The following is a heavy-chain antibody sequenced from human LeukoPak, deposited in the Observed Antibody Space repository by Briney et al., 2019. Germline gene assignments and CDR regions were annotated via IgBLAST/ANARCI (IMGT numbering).Heavy chain of an antibody. CDR3: ARIRGSSWYGAYYFDY. CDR2: MNPNSGNT. V-gene: IGHV1-8*03. J-gene: IGHJ4*02. Sequence: ASVKVSCKASGYTFTSYDINWVRQATGQGLEWMGWMNPNSGNTGYAQKFQGRVTITRNTSISTAYMELSSLRSEDTAVYYCARIRGSSWYGAYYFDYWGQGTLVTVSS. D-gene: IGHD6-13*01. CDR1: GYTFTSYD.